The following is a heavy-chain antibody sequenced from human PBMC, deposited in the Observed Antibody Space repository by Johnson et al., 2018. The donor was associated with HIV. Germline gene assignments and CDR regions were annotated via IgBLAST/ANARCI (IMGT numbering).Heavy chain of an antibody. Sequence: QVQLVESGGGVVQPGRSLRISCAASGFTFSDYYMSWIRQAPGKGLEWVSYISSSGGTIYYADSVKGRITISRDNSKNTLYLQMNSLRAEDTAVYHCAKDFVTHGAFDIWGQGTMVTVSS. J-gene: IGHJ3*02. V-gene: IGHV3-11*01. D-gene: IGHD2-21*01. CDR2: ISSSGGTI. CDR1: GFTFSDYY. CDR3: AKDFVTHGAFDI.